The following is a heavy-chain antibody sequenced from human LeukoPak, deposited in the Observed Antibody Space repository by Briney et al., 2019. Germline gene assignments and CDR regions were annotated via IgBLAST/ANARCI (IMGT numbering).Heavy chain of an antibody. CDR2: IKQDGSEK. CDR3: ARDQGPQLESY. J-gene: IGHJ4*02. CDR1: GFTFSSYW. V-gene: IGHV3-7*01. D-gene: IGHD6-6*01. Sequence: GGSLRLSCAASGFTFSSYWMSWVRQAPGKGLEWEANIKQDGSEKYYVDSVKGRFTISRDNAKNSLYLQMNSLRAEDTAVYYCARDQGPQLESYWGQGTLVTVSS.